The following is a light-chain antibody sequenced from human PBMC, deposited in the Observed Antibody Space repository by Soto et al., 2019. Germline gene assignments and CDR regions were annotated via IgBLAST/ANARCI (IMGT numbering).Light chain of an antibody. CDR3: QQYDSYPLT. CDR1: QNINTW. CDR2: KAS. V-gene: IGKV1-5*03. J-gene: IGKJ4*01. Sequence: SQMTQSPSTLSASVGDRVTITCRARQNINTWLAWYQHKPGKAPKVLIHKASSLQSGVPSRFSGTGSGTEFTLIINSLQPDDFATYYCQQYDSYPLTFGGGTKVEI.